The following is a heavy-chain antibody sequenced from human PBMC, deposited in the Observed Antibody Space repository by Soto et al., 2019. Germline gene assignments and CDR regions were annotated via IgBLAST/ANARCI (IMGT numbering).Heavy chain of an antibody. J-gene: IGHJ6*02. CDR2: INPNSGGT. CDR1: GYTFTGYY. Sequence: ASAKVSCKASGYTFTGYYMHWVRQAPGQGLEWMGWINPNSGGTNYAQKFQGRVTMTRDTSISTAYMELSRLRSDDTAVYYCARVSDYDSTGGMDVWGQGTTVTVSS. CDR3: ARVSDYDSTGGMDV. D-gene: IGHD3-3*01. V-gene: IGHV1-2*02.